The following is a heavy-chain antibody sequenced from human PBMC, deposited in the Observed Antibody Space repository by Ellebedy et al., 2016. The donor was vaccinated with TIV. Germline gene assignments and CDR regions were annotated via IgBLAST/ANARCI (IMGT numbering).Heavy chain of an antibody. CDR1: GGTFSSYA. Sequence: SVKVSCXASGGTFSSYAISWVRQAPGQGLEWMGGIIPIFGTANYAQKFQGRVTITADKSTSTAYMELSSLRSEDTAVYYCASRYDILTGYYTNDYWGQGTLVTVSS. J-gene: IGHJ4*02. V-gene: IGHV1-69*06. CDR3: ASRYDILTGYYTNDY. CDR2: IIPIFGTA. D-gene: IGHD3-9*01.